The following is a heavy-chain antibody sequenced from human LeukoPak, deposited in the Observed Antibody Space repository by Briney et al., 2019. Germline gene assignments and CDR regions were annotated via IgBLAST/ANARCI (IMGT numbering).Heavy chain of an antibody. CDR1: GYSFTSYW. Sequence: GESLKISCKGSGYSFTSYWIGWVRQMPGKGLEWMGIIYPGDSDTRYSPSFQGQVTISADKSISTAYLQWSSLKASDTAMYYCARYSTDTAMVRVGNYYYYMDVWGKGTTVTVSS. CDR3: ARYSTDTAMVRVGNYYYYMDV. V-gene: IGHV5-51*01. CDR2: IYPGDSDT. J-gene: IGHJ6*03. D-gene: IGHD5-18*01.